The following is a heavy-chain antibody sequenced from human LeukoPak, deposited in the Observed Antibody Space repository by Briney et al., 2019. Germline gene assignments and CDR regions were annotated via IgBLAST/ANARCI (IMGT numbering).Heavy chain of an antibody. Sequence: PGGSLRLSCAASGFTFSSYAMHWVRQAPGKGLEWVAVISYDGSNKYYADSVKGRFTISRDNSKNTLYLQMNSLRAEDTAVYYCARDHAVYYYGSGSYSALWGQGTLVTVSS. CDR2: ISYDGSNK. J-gene: IGHJ1*01. V-gene: IGHV3-30*04. D-gene: IGHD3-10*01. CDR1: GFTFSSYA. CDR3: ARDHAVYYYGSGSYSAL.